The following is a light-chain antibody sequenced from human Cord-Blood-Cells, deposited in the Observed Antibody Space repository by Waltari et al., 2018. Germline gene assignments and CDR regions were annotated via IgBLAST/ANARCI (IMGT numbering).Light chain of an antibody. V-gene: IGLV2-14*01. CDR2: DVS. CDR3: SSYTSSSTNV. Sequence: QSALTQPASVSGSPGQSITISCTGTSSDVGGYNYVSWYHQHPGKAPKPMIYDVSNRPSGVSNRFSGSKSGNTASLTISGLQAEDEADYYCSSYTSSSTNVFGTGTKVTVL. J-gene: IGLJ1*01. CDR1: SSDVGGYNY.